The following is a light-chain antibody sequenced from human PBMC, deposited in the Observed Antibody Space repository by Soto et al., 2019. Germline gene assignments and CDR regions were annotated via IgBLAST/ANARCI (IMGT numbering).Light chain of an antibody. Sequence: DIVMTQSPDSLAVSLGERATINCKSSQSLLNSSDKKNYLAWYQQRPGQPPNLLIYWASTRQFGVPDRISGSGSGTESTLTISSLQAEDVAVYYCQQYFNTEWTFGQGTKVEVK. V-gene: IGKV4-1*01. J-gene: IGKJ1*01. CDR3: QQYFNTEWT. CDR2: WAS. CDR1: QSLLNSSDKKNY.